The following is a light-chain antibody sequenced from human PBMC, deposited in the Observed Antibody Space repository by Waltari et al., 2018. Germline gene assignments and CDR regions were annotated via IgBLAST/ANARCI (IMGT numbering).Light chain of an antibody. CDR1: VLGKKF. V-gene: IGLV3-27*01. J-gene: IGLJ2*01. Sequence: SYELTQPSSVSVSPGQTARITCSGDVLGKKFIRWFQQKPGQAPGLLIFGDSERPSGIPERFSGSSSGTTVTLTISGAQVEDEADYYCFTVDDNSLRLFGGGTKLTVL. CDR2: GDS. CDR3: FTVDDNSLRL.